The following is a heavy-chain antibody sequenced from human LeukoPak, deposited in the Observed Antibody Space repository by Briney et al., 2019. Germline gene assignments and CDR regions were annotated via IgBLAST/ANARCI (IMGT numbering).Heavy chain of an antibody. CDR2: ISWNSGSI. V-gene: IGHV3-9*01. D-gene: IGHD6-13*01. J-gene: IGHJ6*02. Sequence: GGSLRLSCAASGFTFDDYAMHWVRQAPGKGLEWVSGISWNSGSIGYADSVKGRFTISRDNAKNSLYLQMNSLRAEDTAVYYCARLRSSSWYNGYYYYGMDVWGQGTTVTVSS. CDR3: ARLRSSSWYNGYYYYGMDV. CDR1: GFTFDDYA.